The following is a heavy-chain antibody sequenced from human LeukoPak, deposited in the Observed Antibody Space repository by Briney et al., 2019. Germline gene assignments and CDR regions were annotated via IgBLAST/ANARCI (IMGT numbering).Heavy chain of an antibody. Sequence: ASVKVSCKASGYTFTSYGISWVRQAPGQGLEWMGWISAYNGNTNYAQKLQGRVTMTTDTSTSTAYMELRSLRSDDTAVYYCARDLEAAAESVMNYWGQGTLVTVSS. D-gene: IGHD6-13*01. CDR2: ISAYNGNT. V-gene: IGHV1-18*01. CDR1: GYTFTSYG. J-gene: IGHJ4*02. CDR3: ARDLEAAAESVMNY.